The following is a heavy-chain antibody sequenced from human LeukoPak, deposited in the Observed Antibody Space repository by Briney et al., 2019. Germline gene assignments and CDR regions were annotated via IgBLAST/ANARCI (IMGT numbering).Heavy chain of an antibody. CDR1: GFTFDDYA. CDR2: ISWDGGST. V-gene: IGHV3-43D*03. D-gene: IGHD1-14*01. Sequence: TGGSLRLSCAASGFTFDDYAMHWVRQAPGKGLEWVSLISWDGGSTYYADSVKGRFTISRDNSKNSLYLQMNSLRAEDTALYYCAKDRAPHHPYYFDYWGQGTLVTVSS. J-gene: IGHJ4*02. CDR3: AKDRAPHHPYYFDY.